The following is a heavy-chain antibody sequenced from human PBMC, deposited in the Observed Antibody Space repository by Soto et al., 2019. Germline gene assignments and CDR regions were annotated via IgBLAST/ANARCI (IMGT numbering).Heavy chain of an antibody. V-gene: IGHV1-69*02. CDR3: ARGSTIVRGATSWFDP. Sequence: QVQLVQSGAEVKKPGSSVKVSCKASGGTFSRYTINWVRQAPGQGLEWMGRIIPIAAIANYTQKFQGRVTSTVDKSSTTAYMELSSLRSADTAVYYCARGSTIVRGATSWFDPWGQGTLVTVSS. CDR2: IIPIAAIA. D-gene: IGHD3-10*01. CDR1: GGTFSRYT. J-gene: IGHJ5*02.